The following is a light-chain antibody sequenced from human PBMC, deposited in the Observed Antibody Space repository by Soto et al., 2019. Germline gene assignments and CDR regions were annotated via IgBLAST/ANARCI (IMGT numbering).Light chain of an antibody. CDR1: QSVLSSSNNQNY. J-gene: IGKJ4*01. Sequence: DIVMTQSPDSLAVSLGERATINCKSSQSVLSSSNNQNYLAWHQQKPGQPPKLLIYWASTRESGVPDRFSGSVTGTDFTPPISSRQAEDGAVYYFQQQYNAPLTFVGGTKVEIK. CDR3: QQQYNAPLT. V-gene: IGKV4-1*01. CDR2: WAS.